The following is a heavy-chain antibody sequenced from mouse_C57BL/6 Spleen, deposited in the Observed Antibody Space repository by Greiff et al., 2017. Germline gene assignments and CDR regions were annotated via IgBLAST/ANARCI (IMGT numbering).Heavy chain of an antibody. D-gene: IGHD1-1*01. CDR3: ARDFTTVVAEYFDV. CDR2: IYPRDGST. V-gene: IGHV1-85*01. J-gene: IGHJ1*03. CDR1: GYTFTSYD. Sequence: QVHVKQSGPELVKPGASVKLSCKASGYTFTSYDINWVKQRPGQGLEWIGWIYPRDGSTKYNEKFKGKATLTVDTSSSTAYMELHSLTSEDSAVYFCARDFTTVVAEYFDVWGTGTTVTVSS.